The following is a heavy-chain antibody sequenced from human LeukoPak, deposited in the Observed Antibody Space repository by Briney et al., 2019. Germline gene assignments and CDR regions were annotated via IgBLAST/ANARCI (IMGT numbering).Heavy chain of an antibody. CDR3: AKSYSSLWRYYSDY. J-gene: IGHJ4*02. D-gene: IGHD6-13*01. Sequence: PGGSLRLSCAASGFTFSSYGMNWVRQAPEKGLEWVSGISGGSGSTYYADSVKGRFTISRDDSKNTLYLQMDSLRAEDTGVYYCAKSYSSLWRYYSDYWGQGTLVTVSS. V-gene: IGHV3-23*01. CDR2: ISGGSGST. CDR1: GFTFSSYG.